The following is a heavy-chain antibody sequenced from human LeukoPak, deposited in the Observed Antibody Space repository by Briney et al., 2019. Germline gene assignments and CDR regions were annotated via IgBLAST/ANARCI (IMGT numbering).Heavy chain of an antibody. Sequence: GGSLRLSCAASGFTFSSYWMHCVRQAPGKGLVWVSRISNDGSSTSYADSVKGRFTISRDNAKNTLYVQMNSLRAEDTAVYYCARVASSSGWYFDYWGQGTLVTVSS. D-gene: IGHD6-19*01. CDR2: ISNDGSST. CDR3: ARVASSSGWYFDY. V-gene: IGHV3-74*01. J-gene: IGHJ4*02. CDR1: GFTFSSYW.